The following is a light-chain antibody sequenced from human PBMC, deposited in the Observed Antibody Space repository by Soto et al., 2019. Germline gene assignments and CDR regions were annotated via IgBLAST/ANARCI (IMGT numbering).Light chain of an antibody. V-gene: IGLV2-23*02. CDR3: CSYAGDTTFFV. CDR1: SSDVGSYYP. CDR2: EVN. J-gene: IGLJ1*01. Sequence: QSVLTQPASMSGSPGQSITISCTGTSSDVGSYYPVSWFQQHPGKAPKLIIYEVNKRPSGVSDRFSGSKSGNTASLTISGPQAVDEAEYYCCSYAGDTTFFVFGTGTKLTVL.